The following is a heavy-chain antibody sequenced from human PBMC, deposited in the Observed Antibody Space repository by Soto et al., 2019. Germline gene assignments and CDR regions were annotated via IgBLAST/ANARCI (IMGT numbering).Heavy chain of an antibody. CDR2: IYYSGST. J-gene: IGHJ4*02. V-gene: IGHV4-39*01. CDR3: ARHYAVVLYHFDY. Sequence: SQPMCVPCTVAGGSVIDSGSHRSWNSKPPGKGLEWIGSIYYSGSTYYNPSLKSRVTTSVDTSKNQFSLKLSSVTAADTAVYYCARHYAVVLYHFDYWGLGTLVTVSS. D-gene: IGHD2-15*01. CDR1: GGSVIDSGSH.